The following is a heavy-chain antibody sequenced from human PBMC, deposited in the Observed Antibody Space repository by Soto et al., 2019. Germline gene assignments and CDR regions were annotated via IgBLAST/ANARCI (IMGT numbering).Heavy chain of an antibody. CDR1: GFTFSSYS. V-gene: IGHV3-21*01. CDR3: ARDKSSYGSGGGMDV. D-gene: IGHD3-10*01. CDR2: ISSSSSYI. Sequence: EVQLVESGGGLVKPGGSLRLSCAASGFTFSSYSMNWVRQAPGKGLEWVSSISSSSSYIYYADSVKGRFTISRDNAKNSLYLQMNSPRAEDTAVYYCARDKSSYGSGGGMDVWGQGTTVTVSS. J-gene: IGHJ6*02.